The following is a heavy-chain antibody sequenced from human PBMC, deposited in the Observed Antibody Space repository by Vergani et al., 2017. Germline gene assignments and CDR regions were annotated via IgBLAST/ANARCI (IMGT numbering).Heavy chain of an antibody. CDR2: INNNGGST. J-gene: IGHJ3*01. D-gene: IGHD2-2*01. CDR1: GFTFNSYA. V-gene: IGHV3-23*01. CDR3: AKVCGSTSSPYGRGAFDV. Sequence: QLLESGGGLIQPGGSLRLSCAASGFTFNSYAMTWVRQAPGKGLGWVSGINNNGGSTYYADSVKGRFTISRDNSKNTLYLQMTDLRAVDTATYYCAKVCGSTSSPYGRGAFDVGGHGTLVTVSS.